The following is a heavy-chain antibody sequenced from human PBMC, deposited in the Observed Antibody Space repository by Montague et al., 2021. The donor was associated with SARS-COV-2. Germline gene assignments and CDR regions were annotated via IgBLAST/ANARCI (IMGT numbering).Heavy chain of an antibody. J-gene: IGHJ5*02. CDR3: ARILVAAAGSPFDP. D-gene: IGHD6-13*01. CDR2: XDWDDDK. Sequence: PALVKPTQTLTLTCTFSGFSLSTSGMCVSWIRQPPGKALEWLARXDWDDDKYYSISLKTRLTISKDTSKNQVVLTMTNMDPVDTATYYCARILVAAAGSPFDPWGQGTLVTVSS. V-gene: IGHV2-70*11. CDR1: GFSLSTSGMC.